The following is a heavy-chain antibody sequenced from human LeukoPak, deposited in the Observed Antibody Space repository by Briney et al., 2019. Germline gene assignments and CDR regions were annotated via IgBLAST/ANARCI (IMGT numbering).Heavy chain of an antibody. Sequence: SETLSLTCTVSGGSISSTNYFWGWIRQPPGKGLEWIGSIYYSGSTYYNPSLKSRITISVDTSKNQFSLKLSSVTAADTAVYYCGSTLQFLEWPCYFDYWGQGTLVTVSS. CDR3: GSTLQFLEWPCYFDY. J-gene: IGHJ4*02. V-gene: IGHV4-39*01. CDR1: GGSISSTNYF. D-gene: IGHD3-3*01. CDR2: IYYSGST.